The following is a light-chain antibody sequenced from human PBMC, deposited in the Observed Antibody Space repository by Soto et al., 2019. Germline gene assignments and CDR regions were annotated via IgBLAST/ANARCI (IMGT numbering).Light chain of an antibody. Sequence: QSVLTQPPSASGSPGQSVTISCTGTSSDVGGYNYVSWYQQYPGKAPKLMIYEVTKRPSGVPDRFSGSKSGNTASLTVSGLQAADEADYYCSSYAGSNNYVVFGGGTKVTVL. J-gene: IGLJ2*01. V-gene: IGLV2-8*01. CDR1: SSDVGGYNY. CDR2: EVT. CDR3: SSYAGSNNYVV.